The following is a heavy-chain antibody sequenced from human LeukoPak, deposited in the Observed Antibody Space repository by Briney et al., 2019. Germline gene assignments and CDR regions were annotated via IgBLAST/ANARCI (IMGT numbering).Heavy chain of an antibody. CDR3: AGAHNYYDSSGYYFDY. CDR2: IYYSGST. D-gene: IGHD3-22*01. V-gene: IGHV4-59*01. Sequence: PSETLSLTCTVSGGSISSYYWSWIRQPPGKGLEWIGYIYYSGSTNYNPSLKSRVTISVDTSKNQSSLKLSSVTAADTAVYYCAGAHNYYDSSGYYFDYWGQGTLVTVSS. J-gene: IGHJ4*02. CDR1: GGSISSYY.